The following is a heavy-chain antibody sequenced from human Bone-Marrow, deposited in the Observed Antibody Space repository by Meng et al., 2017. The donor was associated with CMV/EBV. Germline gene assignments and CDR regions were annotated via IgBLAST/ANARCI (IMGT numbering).Heavy chain of an antibody. CDR3: VRGGGYSYGYDYYYGMDV. Sequence: GESLKIPCAASGFPFSSYAMHWVRQAPGKGLEWVAVISYDGSNKYYADSVKGRFTISRDNSKNTLYLQMNSLRAEDTAAYYCVRGGGYSYGYDYYYGMDVWGQGTTVTVSS. CDR2: ISYDGSNK. CDR1: GFPFSSYA. J-gene: IGHJ6*02. V-gene: IGHV3-30*04. D-gene: IGHD5-18*01.